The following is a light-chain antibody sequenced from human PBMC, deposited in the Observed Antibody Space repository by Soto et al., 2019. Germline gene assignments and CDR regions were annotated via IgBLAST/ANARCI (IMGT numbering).Light chain of an antibody. CDR2: DAS. V-gene: IGKV1-5*01. CDR3: QKFNSYSYP. CDR1: QSISSW. Sequence: DIQMTQSPSTLSASVGDRVTITCRASQSISSWLAWYQQKPGKAPKLLIYDASSLESGVPSRFSGIEHGTESHLHINSLLPNDLASNHCQKFNSYSYPLGKGPKLGI. J-gene: IGKJ2*01.